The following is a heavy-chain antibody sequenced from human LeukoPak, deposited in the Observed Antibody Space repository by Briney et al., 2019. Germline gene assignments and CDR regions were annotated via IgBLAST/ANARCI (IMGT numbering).Heavy chain of an antibody. CDR1: GFTVSSNY. Sequence: GGSLRLSCAASGFTVSSNYMSWVRQAPGKGLEGVSVIYRGNNTYYTDSVKGRFTISRDNSRNTLYLQMNSLRAEDTAIYYCAREGSNYGPFDYWGQGTLVTVSS. D-gene: IGHD4-11*01. V-gene: IGHV3-53*01. CDR2: IYRGNNT. J-gene: IGHJ4*02. CDR3: AREGSNYGPFDY.